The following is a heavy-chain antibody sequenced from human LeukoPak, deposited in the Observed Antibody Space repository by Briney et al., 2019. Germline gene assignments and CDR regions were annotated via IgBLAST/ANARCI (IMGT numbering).Heavy chain of an antibody. V-gene: IGHV3-7*01. Sequence: PGGSLRLSCAASGFTFSSYWMSWVRQAPGKGLEWVANIKQDGSEKYYVDSVKGRFTISRDNAKNSLYLQMHSLRAEDTAVYYCARVDGDLRYSAQRSHYFDYWGQGTLVTVSS. CDR3: ARVDGDLRYSAQRSHYFDY. J-gene: IGHJ4*02. CDR2: IKQDGSEK. CDR1: GFTFSSYW. D-gene: IGHD3-9*01.